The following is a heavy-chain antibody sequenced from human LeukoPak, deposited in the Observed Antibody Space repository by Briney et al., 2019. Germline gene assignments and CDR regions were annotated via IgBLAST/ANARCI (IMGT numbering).Heavy chain of an antibody. V-gene: IGHV1-58*02. CDR3: ANIQKWLPY. CDR2: IVVGSGNT. D-gene: IGHD5-18*01. CDR1: GFTFTTSA. Sequence: TSVKVSCKASGFTFTTSAMQWVRQARGQRLEWIGWIVVGSGNTDYAQKFQERVTITRDMSTSTAYMELSRLRSDDTAMYYCANIQKWLPYWGQGTLVTVSS. J-gene: IGHJ4*02.